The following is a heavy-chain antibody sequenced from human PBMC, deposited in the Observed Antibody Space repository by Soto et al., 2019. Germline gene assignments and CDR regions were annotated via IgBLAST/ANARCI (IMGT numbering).Heavy chain of an antibody. V-gene: IGHV3-23*01. CDR2: ISGSDGTT. Sequence: EVQLLESGGGLTQLGGSLRLSCAASGFIFSDYAMYWVRQAPGKGLEWVSVISGSDGTTYYADSVRGRFTMSRDNSRNTIYLQMMSLRAEDTAVYYCAKVIGGSESYWGGSHYYYALDVWGQGTTVTVSS. D-gene: IGHD3-10*01. CDR3: AKVIGGSESYWGGSHYYYALDV. CDR1: GFIFSDYA. J-gene: IGHJ6*02.